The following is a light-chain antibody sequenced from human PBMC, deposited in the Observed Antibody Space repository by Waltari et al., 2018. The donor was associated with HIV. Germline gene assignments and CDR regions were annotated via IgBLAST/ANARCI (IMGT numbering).Light chain of an antibody. Sequence: QSALTQPASVSGSPGQSITISCTGTSSDVASYNLVSWYQHHPGKAPKVMIYAVTKRPSVGSVRCSGSKAGNTASLTISGLQAEDEADYYCCSYAGTSTYVFGTGTKVTVL. CDR2: AVT. J-gene: IGLJ1*01. CDR1: SSDVASYNL. CDR3: CSYAGTSTYV. V-gene: IGLV2-23*02.